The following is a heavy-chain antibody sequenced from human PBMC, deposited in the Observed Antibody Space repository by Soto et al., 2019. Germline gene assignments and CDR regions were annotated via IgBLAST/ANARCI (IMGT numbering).Heavy chain of an antibody. Sequence: QVQLQESGPGLVKPSQTLSLTCTVSGGSISSGGYYWSWIRQHPGKGLEWIGYIYYSGCSYYNPSLKSRVTISVDTSKNQFSLKLSSVTAADTAVYYCAREMGDCSSTSCESDYWGQGTLVTVSS. CDR1: GGSISSGGYY. CDR2: IYYSGCS. D-gene: IGHD2-2*01. J-gene: IGHJ4*02. CDR3: AREMGDCSSTSCESDY. V-gene: IGHV4-31*03.